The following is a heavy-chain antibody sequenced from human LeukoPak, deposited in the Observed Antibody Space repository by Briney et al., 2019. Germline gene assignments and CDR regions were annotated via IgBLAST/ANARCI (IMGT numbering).Heavy chain of an antibody. D-gene: IGHD3-22*01. J-gene: IGHJ3*02. CDR2: IYHSGST. CDR1: GGSISSGGYS. Sequence: SETLSLTCAVSGGSISSGGYSWSWIRQPPGKGLEWIGYIYHSGSTYYNPSLKSRVTISVDRSKNQFSLKLSSVTAADTAVYYCARDVLSSGYYQEGDAFDIWGQGTMVTVSS. CDR3: ARDVLSSGYYQEGDAFDI. V-gene: IGHV4-30-2*01.